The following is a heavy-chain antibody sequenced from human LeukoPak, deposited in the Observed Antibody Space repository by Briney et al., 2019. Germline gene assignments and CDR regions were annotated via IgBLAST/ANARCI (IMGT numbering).Heavy chain of an antibody. CDR2: SSGDGGNT. V-gene: IGHV3-23*01. J-gene: IGHJ4*02. D-gene: IGHD3-3*01. CDR3: AKQGRNDFVDS. Sequence: GGSLRLSCAASGFSLRSFAMSWVRQAPGKGLEWVSASSGDGGNTDYANSVKGRFTVSRDNSKNTIYLQMNSLRADDTAVYYCAKQGRNDFVDSWGQGTLVTVSS. CDR1: GFSLRSFA.